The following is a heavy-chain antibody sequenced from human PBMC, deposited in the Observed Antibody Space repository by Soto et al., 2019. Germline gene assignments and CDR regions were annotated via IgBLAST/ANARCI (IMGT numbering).Heavy chain of an antibody. J-gene: IGHJ6*03. CDR1: GGSFSDFH. CDR3: ARTHYSMDV. Sequence: QVQLQQWGAGLLKPSETLSLTCAVYGGSFSDFHWSWIRQPPGKGLEWIGEIHYRGNTNYNPSLRSRVTMSVDTSQNQFSLKMTSVTAADTAVYYCARTHYSMDVWDKGTTVTVSS. V-gene: IGHV4-34*01. CDR2: IHYRGNT.